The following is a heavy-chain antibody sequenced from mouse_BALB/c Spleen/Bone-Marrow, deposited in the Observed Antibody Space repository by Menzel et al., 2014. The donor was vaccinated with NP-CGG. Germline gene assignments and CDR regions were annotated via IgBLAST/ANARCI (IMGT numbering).Heavy chain of an antibody. CDR2: IDPANGNT. D-gene: IGHD4-1*01. CDR3: ARWGKLGRGYFDV. Sequence: VQLQQSGAELVKPGASVKLSCTASGFNIKDTYMHWVKQRPEQGLEWIGRIDPANGNTKYDPKFQGKATITADTSSNTAYLQLSSLTSEDTAVYYCARWGKLGRGYFDVWGAGTPVTVSS. V-gene: IGHV14-3*02. CDR1: GFNIKDTY. J-gene: IGHJ1*01.